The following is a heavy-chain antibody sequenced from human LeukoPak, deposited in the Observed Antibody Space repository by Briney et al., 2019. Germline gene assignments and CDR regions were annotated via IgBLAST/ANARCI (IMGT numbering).Heavy chain of an antibody. CDR3: AKDPSREGY. V-gene: IGHV3-23*01. J-gene: IGHJ4*02. CDR1: GFTFDDYG. CDR2: ISGSGGST. Sequence: GGSLRLSCAASGFTFDDYGMSWVRQAPGKGLEWVSAISGSGGSTYYADSVKGRFTISRDNSKNTLYLQMNSLRAEDTAVYYCAKDPSREGYWGQGTLVTVSS.